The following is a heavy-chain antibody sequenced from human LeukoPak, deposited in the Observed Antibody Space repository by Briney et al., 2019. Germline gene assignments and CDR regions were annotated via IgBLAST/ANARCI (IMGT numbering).Heavy chain of an antibody. CDR2: ISSNGGST. D-gene: IGHD3-3*01. V-gene: IGHV3-64*01. CDR3: ARVAASYYDFWSGYQGYMDV. CDR1: GFTFSSYA. Sequence: GGSLRLSCAASGFTFSSYAMHWVRQAPGKGLEYVSAISSNGGSTYYANSVKGRFTISRDNSKNTLYLQMGSLRAEDIAVYYCARVAASYYDFWSGYQGYMDVWGKGTTVTVSS. J-gene: IGHJ6*03.